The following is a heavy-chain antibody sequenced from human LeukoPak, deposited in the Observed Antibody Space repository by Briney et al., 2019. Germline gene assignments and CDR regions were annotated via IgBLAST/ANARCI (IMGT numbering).Heavy chain of an antibody. CDR3: AKDWGYYYDSSGRDY. D-gene: IGHD3-22*01. Sequence: GGSLRLSCAASGFTFSSYGMHWVRQAPGKGLEWVAVIWYDGSNKYYADSVKGRFTISRDNSKNTLYLQMNSLRAEDTAVYYCAKDWGYYYDSSGRDYWGQGTLVTVSS. V-gene: IGHV3-33*06. CDR1: GFTFSSYG. CDR2: IWYDGSNK. J-gene: IGHJ4*02.